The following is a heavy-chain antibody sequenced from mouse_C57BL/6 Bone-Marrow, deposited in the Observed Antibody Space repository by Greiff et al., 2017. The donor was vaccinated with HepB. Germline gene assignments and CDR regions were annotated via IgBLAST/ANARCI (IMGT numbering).Heavy chain of an antibody. CDR1: GYAFSSSW. CDR2: IYPGDGDT. CDR3: ASKGYGSSYVYWYFDV. V-gene: IGHV1-82*01. J-gene: IGHJ1*03. D-gene: IGHD1-1*01. Sequence: QVQLQQSGPELVKPGASVKISCKASGYAFSSSWMNWVKQRPGKGLEWIGRIYPGDGDTNYNGKFKGKATLTADKSSSTAYMQLSSLTSEDSAVYFCASKGYGSSYVYWYFDVWGTGTTVTVSS.